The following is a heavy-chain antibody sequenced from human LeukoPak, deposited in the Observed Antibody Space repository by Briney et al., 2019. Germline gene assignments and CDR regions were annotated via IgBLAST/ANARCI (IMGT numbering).Heavy chain of an antibody. CDR3: ATIRYSGYDRAPTFDY. CDR1: GYTFTSYG. Sequence: ASVKVSCKASGYTFTSYGISWVRQAPGQGLEWMGWISAYNGNTNYAQKLQGRVTMTTDTSTSTAYMELRSLRSDDTAVYYCATIRYSGYDRAPTFDYWGQGTLVTVSS. V-gene: IGHV1-18*01. CDR2: ISAYNGNT. D-gene: IGHD5-12*01. J-gene: IGHJ4*02.